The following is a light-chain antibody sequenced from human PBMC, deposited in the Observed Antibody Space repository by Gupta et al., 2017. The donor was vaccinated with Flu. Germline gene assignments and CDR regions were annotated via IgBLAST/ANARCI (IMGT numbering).Light chain of an antibody. CDR3: SSYTNTGTYV. J-gene: IGLJ1*01. V-gene: IGLV2-14*01. CDR2: EVS. Sequence: QSALTQPASVSGSPGQSIAISCACDSSDVGGYNYVSWYQQHPDKAPKVMVFEVSNRPSGVSDRFSGSKSGNTASLTISRLQAEDEAEYYCSSYTNTGTYVFGTGTKVTVL. CDR1: SSDVGGYNY.